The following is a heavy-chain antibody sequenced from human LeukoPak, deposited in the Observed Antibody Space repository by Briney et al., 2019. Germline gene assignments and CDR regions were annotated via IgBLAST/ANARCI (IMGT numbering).Heavy chain of an antibody. CDR3: ATLGLNIVGSTTDFDY. CDR1: GYTFTDYY. D-gene: IGHD1-26*01. CDR2: INPNSGGT. J-gene: IGHJ4*02. V-gene: IGHV1-2*02. Sequence: APVKVSCKASGYTFTDYYIHWVRQAPGQGLEWMAWINPNSGGTSFAQKFRDRVTVTRDTSISTAYMELSRLTSDDTAVYYCATLGLNIVGSTTDFDYWGQGTLVTVSS.